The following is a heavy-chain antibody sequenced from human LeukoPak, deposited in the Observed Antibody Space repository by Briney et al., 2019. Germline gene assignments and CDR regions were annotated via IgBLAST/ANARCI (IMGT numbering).Heavy chain of an antibody. CDR2: IYTSRDT. CDR1: GGSISSYY. J-gene: IGHJ4*02. CDR3: ARGGSDYGDYDY. V-gene: IGHV4-4*07. Sequence: PSETLTLTCAASGGSISSYYWSWIRQPPGKGLEWIGRIYTSRDTKYTHSPKSRVTISVDTSKNPFSPKLLYVNAAKTALYYCARGGSDYGDYDYWGQGTLVTVSS. D-gene: IGHD4-17*01.